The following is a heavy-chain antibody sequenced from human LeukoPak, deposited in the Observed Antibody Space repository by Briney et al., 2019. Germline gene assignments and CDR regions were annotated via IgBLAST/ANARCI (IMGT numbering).Heavy chain of an antibody. CDR3: ARGDPWGFDP. D-gene: IGHD7-27*01. V-gene: IGHV1-8*01. Sequence: ASVKVSCKTSGYTFSSYDINWVRQATGQGLEWMGWMNPNSGETDFAQNFQGRVTLTKNTSITTAYMELSSLRSEDTAVYYCARGDPWGFDPWGQGTLVTVSS. CDR1: GYTFSSYD. J-gene: IGHJ5*02. CDR2: MNPNSGET.